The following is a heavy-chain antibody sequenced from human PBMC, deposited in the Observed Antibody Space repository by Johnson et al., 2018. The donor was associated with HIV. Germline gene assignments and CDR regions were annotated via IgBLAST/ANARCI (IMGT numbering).Heavy chain of an antibody. Sequence: QVQLVESGGGLVKPGGSLRLSCAASGFTFSSYAMHWVRQAPGKGLEWVAVISYDGSNKYYADSVKGRFTISRDNSKNTLYLQMNSLRAEDTAVYYCARGGVYSIASPSDAFDIWGQGTMVTVSS. CDR2: ISYDGSNK. CDR3: ARGGVYSIASPSDAFDI. CDR1: GFTFSSYA. J-gene: IGHJ3*02. D-gene: IGHD6-6*01. V-gene: IGHV3-30-3*01.